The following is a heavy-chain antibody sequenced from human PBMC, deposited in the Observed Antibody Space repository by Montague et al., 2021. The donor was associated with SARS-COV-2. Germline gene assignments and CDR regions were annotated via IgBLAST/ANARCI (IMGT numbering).Heavy chain of an antibody. V-gene: IGHV6-1*01. CDR1: GDSVSRNSAI. Sequence: CAISGDSVSRNSAIWSWTRQSPPTGLEWLGRTYYRSKWYNDHAVSVKSRISINPDTSKNQFSLQLNSVTPDDTAVYYCARLKYGMDVWGQGTTVTVSS. J-gene: IGHJ6*02. CDR2: TYYRSKWYN. CDR3: ARLKYGMDV.